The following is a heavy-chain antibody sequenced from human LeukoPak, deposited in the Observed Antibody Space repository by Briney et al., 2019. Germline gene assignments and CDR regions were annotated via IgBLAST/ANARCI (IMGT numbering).Heavy chain of an antibody. V-gene: IGHV4-34*01. J-gene: IGHJ4*02. CDR1: GGSFSGYY. Sequence: SETLSLTCAVYGGSFSGYYWSWIRQPPGKGLEWIGEINHSGSTNYNPSLKSRVTISVDTSKNQFSLELSSVTAADTAVYYCARGHRGYCSGGSCPNYDYWGQGTLVTVSS. CDR2: INHSGST. CDR3: ARGHRGYCSGGSCPNYDY. D-gene: IGHD2-15*01.